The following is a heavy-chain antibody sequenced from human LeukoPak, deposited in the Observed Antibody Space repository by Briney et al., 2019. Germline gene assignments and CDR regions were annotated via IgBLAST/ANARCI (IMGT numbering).Heavy chain of an antibody. D-gene: IGHD3-9*01. CDR2: INHSGST. CDR1: GGSFSGYY. J-gene: IGHJ4*02. V-gene: IGHV4-34*01. Sequence: SETLSLTCAVYGGSFSGYYWSWIRQPPGKGLEWIGEINHSGSTNYNPSLKSRVTISVDTSKNQFSLKLSSVTAADTAVYYCARVFLERLRYFDWLSGALDYWDQGTLVTVSS. CDR3: ARVFLERLRYFDWLSGALDY.